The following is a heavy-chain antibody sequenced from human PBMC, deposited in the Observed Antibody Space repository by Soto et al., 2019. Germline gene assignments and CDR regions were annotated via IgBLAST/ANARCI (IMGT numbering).Heavy chain of an antibody. CDR2: IKPDGSEK. Sequence: GGSLRLSCAASGFTFNTYWMSWVRQAPGKGLEWVANIKPDGSEKWYVDSVKGRFTISRDNAKNSLYLQMNSLRAEDTAVYFCARGDGCDSSGRFSDAFEIWGQGTMVTVSS. V-gene: IGHV3-7*04. CDR1: GFTFNTYW. D-gene: IGHD3-22*01. J-gene: IGHJ3*02. CDR3: ARGDGCDSSGRFSDAFEI.